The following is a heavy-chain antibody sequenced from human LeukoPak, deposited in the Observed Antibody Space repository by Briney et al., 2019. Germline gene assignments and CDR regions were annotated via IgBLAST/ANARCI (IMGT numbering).Heavy chain of an antibody. CDR2: IKQDGSQK. D-gene: IGHD2-2*01. J-gene: IGHJ4*02. Sequence: PGGSLRLSFAASGFTFSNYWMTWVRQAPGKGLEWVANIKQDGSQKYYVDSLKGRFTISRDNAKNSVYLQMNSLRAGDTAVYYCARIGYSSSCTDYWGQGTLVTVSS. CDR3: ARIGYSSSCTDY. CDR1: GFTFSNYW. V-gene: IGHV3-7*01.